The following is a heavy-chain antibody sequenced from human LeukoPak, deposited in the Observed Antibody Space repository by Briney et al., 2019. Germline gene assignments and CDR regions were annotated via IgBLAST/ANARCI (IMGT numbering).Heavy chain of an antibody. D-gene: IGHD6-25*01. Sequence: ASVKVSCKASGYTFIGYYMHWVRQAPGQGLEWMGWISAYNGNTNYAQKLQGRVTMTTDTSTSTAYMELRSLRSDDTAVYYCAGGAARPFDYWGQGTLVTVSS. V-gene: IGHV1-18*04. CDR2: ISAYNGNT. CDR1: GYTFIGYY. J-gene: IGHJ4*02. CDR3: AGGAARPFDY.